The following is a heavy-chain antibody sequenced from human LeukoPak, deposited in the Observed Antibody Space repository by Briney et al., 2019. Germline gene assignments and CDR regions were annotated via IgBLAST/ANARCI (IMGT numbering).Heavy chain of an antibody. D-gene: IGHD2-2*03. CDR1: GRARRTRGVG. Sequence: SGPTLVNPAQSLTLSCTVSGRARRTRGVGVAWMRQSPGQAPEWLSVTYWNDDQRYSPSLKSRLTITKDHSKNQVVLTMTNMDPADTATYHCAHNGLYHWGQGTLVTVSS. CDR3: AHNGLYH. V-gene: IGHV2-5*01. J-gene: IGHJ5*02. CDR2: TYWNDDQ.